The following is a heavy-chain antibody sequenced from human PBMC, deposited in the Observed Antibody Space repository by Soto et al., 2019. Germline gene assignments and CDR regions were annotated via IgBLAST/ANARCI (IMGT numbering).Heavy chain of an antibody. J-gene: IGHJ4*02. CDR3: AKALGELSPESDDY. CDR2: ISYDGSDK. CDR1: GFTFSSYA. Sequence: QVQLVESGGGVVQPGRSLRLSCAASGFTFSSYAMHWVRQAPGKGLEWVAVISYDGSDKYYADSVKGRFTISRDNSKNTLNLQMNSMRADATAVYYCAKALGELSPESDDYWGQGTLITVSS. D-gene: IGHD3-16*02. V-gene: IGHV3-30*18.